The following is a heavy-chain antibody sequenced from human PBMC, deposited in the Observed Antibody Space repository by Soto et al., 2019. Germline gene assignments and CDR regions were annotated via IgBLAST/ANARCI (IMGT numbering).Heavy chain of an antibody. CDR1: CGDIIKYY. CDR3: ASSNGDYLHF. CDR2: IYYSGST. J-gene: IGHJ4*02. Sequence: VIGRASCGDIIKYYGSLIRQTPGKGLEWIGYIYYSGSTNYNPSLKSRVTISVDTSKNQFSLKLSSVTAADTAVYYCASSNGDYLHFWGQGTLVTVSS. D-gene: IGHD4-17*01. V-gene: IGHV4-59*01.